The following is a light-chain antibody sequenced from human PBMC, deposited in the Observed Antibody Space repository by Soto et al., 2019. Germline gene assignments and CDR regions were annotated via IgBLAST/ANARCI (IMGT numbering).Light chain of an antibody. V-gene: IGLV1-40*01. CDR3: QSYDSSLSAHYV. CDR2: GNS. Sequence: QSVLTQPPSVSGAPGQRVTISCTGSSSNIGATYDVQWYQQLPGTAPKLLIYGNSNRPSGVPDRFSGSKSGTSASLAITGLQADDEADYYCQSYDSSLSAHYVFGTGTTVTV. CDR1: SSNIGATYD. J-gene: IGLJ1*01.